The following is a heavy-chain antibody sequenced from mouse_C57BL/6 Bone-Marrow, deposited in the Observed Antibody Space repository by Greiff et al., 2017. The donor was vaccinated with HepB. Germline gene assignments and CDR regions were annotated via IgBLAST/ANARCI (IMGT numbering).Heavy chain of an antibody. J-gene: IGHJ1*03. CDR1: GYTFTGYW. CDR2: ILPGSGST. Sequence: VKLMESGAELMKPGASVKLSCKATGYTFTGYWIEWVKQRPGHGLEWIGEILPGSGSTNYNEKFKGKATLTVDQSSSTAYMQLNSLTSEDSAVYYCARWTTVVATKGYFDVWGTGTTVTVSS. V-gene: IGHV1-9*01. CDR3: ARWTTVVATKGYFDV. D-gene: IGHD1-1*01.